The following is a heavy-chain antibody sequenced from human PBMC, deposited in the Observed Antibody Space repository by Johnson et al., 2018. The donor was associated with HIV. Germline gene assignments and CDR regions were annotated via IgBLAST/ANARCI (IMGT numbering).Heavy chain of an antibody. D-gene: IGHD3-22*01. CDR1: GFTFSSYW. Sequence: EVQLVESGGGLVQTGGSLRLSCAASGFTFSSYWMYWVRQAPGKGLVWVSRINSDGSSTSYSDSVKGRFTTSRDNAKNTLFLQMNSLRAEDTAVYYCARETSPYYYDSSGYYSHDAFDIWGQGTMVTVSS. CDR2: INSDGSST. J-gene: IGHJ3*02. V-gene: IGHV3-74*01. CDR3: ARETSPYYYDSSGYYSHDAFDI.